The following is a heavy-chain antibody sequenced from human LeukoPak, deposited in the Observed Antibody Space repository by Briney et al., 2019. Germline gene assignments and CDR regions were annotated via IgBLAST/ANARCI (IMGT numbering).Heavy chain of an antibody. CDR2: IYYSGST. CDR1: GGSISSGVYY. V-gene: IGHV4-31*03. J-gene: IGHJ4*02. CDR3: ARRRVDGYNYAFDY. D-gene: IGHD5-24*01. Sequence: PSETLSLTCTVSGGSISSGVYYWSWIRQHPGKGLEWIGYIYYSGSTYYNPSLKSRVTISVDTSKSQFSLKLSSVTAAGTAVYYCARRRVDGYNYAFDYWGQGTLVTVSS.